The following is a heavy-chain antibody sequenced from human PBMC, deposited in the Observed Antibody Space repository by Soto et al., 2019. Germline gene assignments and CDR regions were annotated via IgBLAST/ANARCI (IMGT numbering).Heavy chain of an antibody. D-gene: IGHD3-16*01. CDR2: VYYNGFT. Sequence: QVQLRESGPGLVKPSDTLSLICTVSGGSISTYYWSWIRQPPGKGLEWIASVYYNGFTNYNPSLMSRVTMSVDTFRNQFSLWLNSVTAADTAMYYCARVSYDLVYYFDFWGQGTLVTVSS. J-gene: IGHJ4*02. CDR3: ARVSYDLVYYFDF. V-gene: IGHV4-59*07. CDR1: GGSISTYY.